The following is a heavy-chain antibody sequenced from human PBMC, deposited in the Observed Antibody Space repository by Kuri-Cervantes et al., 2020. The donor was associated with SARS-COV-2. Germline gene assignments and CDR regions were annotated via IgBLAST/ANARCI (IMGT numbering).Heavy chain of an antibody. CDR1: GGSISSGGYS. V-gene: IGHV4-30-2*01. Sequence: SQTLSLTCAVSGGSISSGGYSWSWIRQPPGKGLEWIGYIYHSGSTYYNPSLKSRVTISVGRSKNQFSLKLSSVTAADTAVYYCARISTYYFDYWGQGTLVTVSS. CDR3: ARISTYYFDY. CDR2: IYHSGST. J-gene: IGHJ4*02.